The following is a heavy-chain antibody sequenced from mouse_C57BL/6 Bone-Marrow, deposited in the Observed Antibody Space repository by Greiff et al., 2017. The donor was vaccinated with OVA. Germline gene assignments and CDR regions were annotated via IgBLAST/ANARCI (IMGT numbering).Heavy chain of an antibody. D-gene: IGHD1-1*01. V-gene: IGHV14-3*01. CDR2: IDPANGNT. CDR3: AGSGGSSSYYFDY. Sequence: EVQLQQSVAELVRPGASVKLSCTASGFNIKNTYMHWVKQRPEQGLEWIGRIDPANGNTKYAPKFQGKATLTADTSSNTAYLQLSSLTSEDAAIDYCAGSGGSSSYYFDYWGQGTTLTVSS. J-gene: IGHJ2*01. CDR1: GFNIKNTY.